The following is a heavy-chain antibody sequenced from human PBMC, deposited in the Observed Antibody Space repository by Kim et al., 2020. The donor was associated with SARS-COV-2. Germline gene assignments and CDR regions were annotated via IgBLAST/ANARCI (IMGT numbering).Heavy chain of an antibody. J-gene: IGHJ3*02. D-gene: IGHD3-22*01. Sequence: GGSLRLSCAASGFTFNSYAMHWVRQAPGKGLEWVAVISYDGSNKYYADSVKGRFTISRDNSKNTLYLQMNSLRVEDTAVYYCARGDGTYDSSGCYGAFDIWGQGTMVTVSS. CDR2: ISYDGSNK. CDR3: ARGDGTYDSSGCYGAFDI. V-gene: IGHV3-30-3*01. CDR1: GFTFNSYA.